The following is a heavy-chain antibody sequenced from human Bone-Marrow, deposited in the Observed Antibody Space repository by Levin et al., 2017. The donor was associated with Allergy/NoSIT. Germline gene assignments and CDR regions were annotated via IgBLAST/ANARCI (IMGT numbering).Heavy chain of an antibody. CDR1: GGSISTSTYY. D-gene: IGHD6-19*01. CDR3: ATGYSSGWYYFGH. J-gene: IGHJ4*02. V-gene: IGHV4-39*01. Sequence: SETLSLSCTVSGGSISTSTYYWGWIRQPPGKGLEWVGSIYYSGSTYYNESLKSRITMSLDTSKNQFSLKLTSVTAADTAVYYCATGYSSGWYYFGHWGQGALVTVSS. CDR2: IYYSGST.